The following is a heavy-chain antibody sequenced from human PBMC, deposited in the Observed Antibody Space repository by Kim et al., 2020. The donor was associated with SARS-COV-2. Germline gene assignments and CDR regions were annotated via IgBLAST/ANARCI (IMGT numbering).Heavy chain of an antibody. CDR1: GFTFSSYG. V-gene: IGHV3-33*06. Sequence: GGSLRLSCAASGFTFSSYGMHWVRQAPGKGLEWVAVIWYDGSNKYYADSVKGRFTISRDNSKNTLYLQMNSLRAEDTAVYYCAKQGYYDSSGYYSYYYYGMDVWGQGTTVTVSS. CDR2: IWYDGSNK. CDR3: AKQGYYDSSGYYSYYYYGMDV. D-gene: IGHD3-22*01. J-gene: IGHJ6*02.